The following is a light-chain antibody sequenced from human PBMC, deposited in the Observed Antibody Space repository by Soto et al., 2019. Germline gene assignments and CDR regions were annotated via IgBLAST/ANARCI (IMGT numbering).Light chain of an antibody. J-gene: IGKJ5*01. CDR1: QSVDNY. Sequence: ILMTQSPDTLSVSLGQRVTLSCRAIQSVDNYLAWYQQRPGQSPRLLIYGASTRATGVPARFSGSGSGTDFTLTISSLQYEDLSVFYCQQRFDWHKITFGQGTRVEIK. CDR2: GAS. V-gene: IGKV3-15*01. CDR3: QQRFDWHKIT.